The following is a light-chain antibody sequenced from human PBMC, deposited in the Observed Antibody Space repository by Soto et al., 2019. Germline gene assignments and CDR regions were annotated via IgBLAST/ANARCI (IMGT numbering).Light chain of an antibody. Sequence: EIVMTQSPATLSVSPGERATLSCRASQSVSSNLAWYQQKPGQAPRLLIYDASTRATGIPARFSGSGSGTELTLTISSLQSEDSALYHCQQYNNWPSGTFGQGTKVEIK. CDR2: DAS. CDR3: QQYNNWPSGT. V-gene: IGKV3-15*01. CDR1: QSVSSN. J-gene: IGKJ1*01.